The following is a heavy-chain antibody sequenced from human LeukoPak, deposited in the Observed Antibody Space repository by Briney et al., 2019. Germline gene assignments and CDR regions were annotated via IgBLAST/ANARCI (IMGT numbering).Heavy chain of an antibody. Sequence: GSRRLSCAASGFSFSSYEMNWVRQSPGKSLEWISYISASGTVTHYADSVEGRFTISRDNAKSSLYLQMNSLRGEDTAVYYCARRAGAYSHPYDYWGQGTLVTVSS. J-gene: IGHJ4*02. V-gene: IGHV3-48*03. CDR3: ARRAGAYSHPYDY. D-gene: IGHD4/OR15-4a*01. CDR2: ISASGTVT. CDR1: GFSFSSYE.